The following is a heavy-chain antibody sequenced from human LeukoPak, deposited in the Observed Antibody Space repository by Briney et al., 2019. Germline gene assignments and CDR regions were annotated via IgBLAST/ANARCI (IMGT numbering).Heavy chain of an antibody. CDR2: VYHNGRT. CDR1: GGSISGYY. Sequence: PSETLSLTCSVSGGSISGYYWSWIRQLPGERLEWIGFVYHNGRTTYNPSLESRVTISVDTSRNQVSLNLRFVTAADTALYFCARRRAESSGPSFYYFYMDVWGKGTTVSVS. D-gene: IGHD2-8*02. CDR3: ARRRAESSGPSFYYFYMDV. J-gene: IGHJ6*03. V-gene: IGHV4-59*01.